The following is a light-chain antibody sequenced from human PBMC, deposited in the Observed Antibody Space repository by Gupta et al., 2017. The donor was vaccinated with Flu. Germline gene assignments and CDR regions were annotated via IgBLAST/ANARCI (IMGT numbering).Light chain of an antibody. CDR3: QQYYITPPT. Sequence: SLGERATINCKSSQSIFYSSYNKNYLAWYQQKPGQPPKLFMYWAATRESGVPDRFNGSGSGTDFSLTINSLQAEDVAVYYYQQYYITPPTFGGGTRVEIK. CDR2: WAA. V-gene: IGKV4-1*01. CDR1: QSIFYSSYNKNY. J-gene: IGKJ4*01.